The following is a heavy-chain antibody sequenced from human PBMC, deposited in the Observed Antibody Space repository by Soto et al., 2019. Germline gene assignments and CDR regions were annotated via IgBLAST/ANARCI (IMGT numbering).Heavy chain of an antibody. V-gene: IGHV4-61*01. CDR3: ARERCYGLAYCGGDCLMDV. CDR1: GGSVSSGSYY. CDR2: INDSGST. D-gene: IGHD2-21*02. J-gene: IGHJ6*02. Sequence: SETLSVTCTVSGGSVSSGSYYWSWIRQAQGKGLEWIGYINDSGSTNYNPSLKSRVTISVDTFKNQFSLKLSSVTAADTAVYYCARERCYGLAYCGGDCLMDVWGQGTTATVSS.